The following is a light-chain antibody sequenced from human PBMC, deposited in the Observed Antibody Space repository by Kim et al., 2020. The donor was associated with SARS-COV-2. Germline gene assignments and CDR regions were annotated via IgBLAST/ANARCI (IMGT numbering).Light chain of an antibody. CDR2: AAS. CDR1: QSVSSSY. V-gene: IGKV3-20*01. Sequence: LSLGDRATLSCSASQSVSSSYLAWYQQKPGQPPRLLIYAASSRAAGIPDRFSGSGSGTDFTLTISRLEPEDFAVYYCQQYVSSPRTFGQGTKVEI. J-gene: IGKJ1*01. CDR3: QQYVSSPRT.